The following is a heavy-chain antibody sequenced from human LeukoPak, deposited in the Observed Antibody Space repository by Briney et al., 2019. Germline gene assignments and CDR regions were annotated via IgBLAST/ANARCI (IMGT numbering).Heavy chain of an antibody. CDR1: GGSISSSSYY. Sequence: SETLSLTCTVSGGSISSSSYYWGWIRQPPGKGLEWIGSIYYSGSSYYNPSLKSRVTISVDTSKNQFSLKLSSVTAADTAVYYCARGGYYGSGSYYSYWGQGTLVTVSS. CDR3: ARGGYYGSGSYYSY. CDR2: IYYSGSS. J-gene: IGHJ4*02. D-gene: IGHD3-10*01. V-gene: IGHV4-39*01.